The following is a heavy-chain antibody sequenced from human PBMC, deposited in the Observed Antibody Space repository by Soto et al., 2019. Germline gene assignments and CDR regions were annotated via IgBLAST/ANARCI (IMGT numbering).Heavy chain of an antibody. D-gene: IGHD2-15*01. CDR3: ARRDCSGGSCYSVY. CDR2: ISSSSSTI. V-gene: IGHV3-48*02. Sequence: EVQLVESGGGLVQPGGSLRLSCAASGFTFSSYSMNWVRQAPGKWLEWVSYISSSSSTIYYADSVKGRFTISRDNAKNSLFLQMNSLRDEDTAVYYCARRDCSGGSCYSVYWGQGTLVTVSS. CDR1: GFTFSSYS. J-gene: IGHJ4*02.